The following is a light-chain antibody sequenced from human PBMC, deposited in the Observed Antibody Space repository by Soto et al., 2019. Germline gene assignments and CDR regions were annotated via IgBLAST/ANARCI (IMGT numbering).Light chain of an antibody. J-gene: IGLJ1*01. CDR1: SSNIEGNT. CDR3: AAWDDRLHDYV. Sequence: QSVLTQPPSASGTPGQRVTISCSGSSSNIEGNTVNWYQQFPGTAPRLLIYRNNQRPSGVPDRFSGSKSGTSASLAISGLQSGDEADYYCAAWDDRLHDYVFATGTKATVL. CDR2: RNN. V-gene: IGLV1-44*01.